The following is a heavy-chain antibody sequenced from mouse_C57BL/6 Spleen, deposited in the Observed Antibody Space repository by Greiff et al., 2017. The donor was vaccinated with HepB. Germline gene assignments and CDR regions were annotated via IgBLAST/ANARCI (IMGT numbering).Heavy chain of an antibody. V-gene: IGHV2-2*01. D-gene: IGHD2-2*01. CDR2: IWSGGST. CDR3: ARSNGSWFAY. Sequence: VMLVESGPGLVQPSQSLSITCTVSGFSLTSYGVHWVRQSPGKGLEWLGEIWSGGSTDYNAAFISRLSISKDNSKSQVFFKMNSLQADDTAIYYCARSNGSWFAYWGQGTLVTVSA. J-gene: IGHJ3*01. CDR1: GFSLTSYG.